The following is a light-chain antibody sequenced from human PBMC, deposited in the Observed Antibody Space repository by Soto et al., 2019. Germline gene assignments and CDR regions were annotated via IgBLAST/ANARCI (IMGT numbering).Light chain of an antibody. Sequence: DIQMTRSRSSLSASVGDRVTITCRASQSISSYLNWYQQKPGNAPKLLISAASSLQSGVPSRFSGIGSGTDGTITISSLQQEDGATYDGQQSYSTTWTFGQGTKVDIK. CDR2: AAS. CDR1: QSISSY. J-gene: IGKJ1*01. V-gene: IGKV1-39*01. CDR3: QQSYSTTWT.